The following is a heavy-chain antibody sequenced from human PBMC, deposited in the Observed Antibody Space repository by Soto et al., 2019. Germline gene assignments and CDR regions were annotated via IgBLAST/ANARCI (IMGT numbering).Heavy chain of an antibody. V-gene: IGHV3-53*01. Sequence: GGSLRLSCGASGFTVSSNYMSWVRQAPGKGLEWVSVIYSGGSTYYADSVKGRFTISRDNSKNTLYLQMNSLRAEDTAVYYCARENSSYGMDVWGQGTTVTVSS. CDR3: ARENSSYGMDV. CDR1: GFTVSSNY. J-gene: IGHJ6*02. D-gene: IGHD3-22*01. CDR2: IYSGGST.